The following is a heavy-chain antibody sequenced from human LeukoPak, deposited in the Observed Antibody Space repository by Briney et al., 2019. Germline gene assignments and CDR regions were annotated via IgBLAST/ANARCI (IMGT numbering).Heavy chain of an antibody. J-gene: IGHJ3*02. Sequence: ASVKLSCKASGYTLTAYYLNWVRQAPGPRLEWMGRINPNSSGRTYAQEFQGRVTMTRDTSIGTAYMELSSLRSDDTAVYYCARPHYESSGLYVDAFDIWGQGTMVTVSS. D-gene: IGHD3-22*01. CDR1: GYTLTAYY. CDR3: ARPHYESSGLYVDAFDI. CDR2: INPNSSGR. V-gene: IGHV1-2*06.